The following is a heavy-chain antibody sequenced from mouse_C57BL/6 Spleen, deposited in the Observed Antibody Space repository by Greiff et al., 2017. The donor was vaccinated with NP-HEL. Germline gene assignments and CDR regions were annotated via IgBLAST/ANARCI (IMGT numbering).Heavy chain of an antibody. J-gene: IGHJ3*01. CDR1: GFSFTSYA. Sequence: QVQLKESGPGLVAPSQSLSLTCTVSGFSFTSYAISWVRQPPGKGLEWLGVIWTGGGTNYNSAPDSRLSISNNNSKSQVFLKMNSLQTDDTAGYYCARKCVYYEFAYWGQGTLVTVSA. V-gene: IGHV2-9-1*01. CDR2: IWTGGGT. CDR3: ARKCVYYEFAY. D-gene: IGHD1-1*01.